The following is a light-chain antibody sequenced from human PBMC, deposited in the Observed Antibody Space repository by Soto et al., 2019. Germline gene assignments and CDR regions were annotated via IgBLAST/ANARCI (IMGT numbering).Light chain of an antibody. J-gene: IGLJ2*01. V-gene: IGLV2-14*01. CDR3: SSYTPIKPVI. CDR1: SSEVGAYNY. CDR2: DVT. Sequence: QSVLAQPASGSGSPGQSITISRTGTSSEVGAYNYVSWYHQHHPGKAPERIIYDVTDRPSGVSTRFSGSKSGNTASLTISGLQAEDEGDYCCSSYTPIKPVIFGGGTKVTVL.